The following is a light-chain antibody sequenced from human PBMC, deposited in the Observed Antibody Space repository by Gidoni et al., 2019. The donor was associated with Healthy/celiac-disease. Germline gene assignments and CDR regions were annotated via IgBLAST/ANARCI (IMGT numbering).Light chain of an antibody. CDR1: QSISSY. J-gene: IGKJ2*01. V-gene: IGKV1-39*01. CDR2: AAS. Sequence: DIQMTQSPSSLSASVGDRVTITCRASQSISSYLNWYQLKPGKAPKLLIYAASSVQSGVPSRFSGSGSGTDFTLTISSLQPEDFATYYCQQSYSTPEDTFGQGTKLEIK. CDR3: QQSYSTPEDT.